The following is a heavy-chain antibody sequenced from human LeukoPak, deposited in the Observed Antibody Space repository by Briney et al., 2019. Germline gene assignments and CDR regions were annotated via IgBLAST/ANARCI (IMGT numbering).Heavy chain of an antibody. CDR2: FYYSGSI. CDR1: GGSISSLSYY. CDR3: ARGSSSRDYYYGMDV. Sequence: PSETLSLTCTVSGGSISSLSYYWGWIRQPPGKGLEWIGSFYYSGSIYYNPSLKSRITISVDTSKSQFSLELSSVTAADTAVYYCARGSSSRDYYYGMDVWGQGTTVTVSS. J-gene: IGHJ6*02. V-gene: IGHV4-39*01. D-gene: IGHD3-10*01.